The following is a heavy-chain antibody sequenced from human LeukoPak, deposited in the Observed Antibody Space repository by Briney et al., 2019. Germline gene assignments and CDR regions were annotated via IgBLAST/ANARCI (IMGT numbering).Heavy chain of an antibody. J-gene: IGHJ4*02. Sequence: SQTLSLTCTVSGGSISSGSCYWSWIRQPAGKGLEWIGRIYTSGSTNYNPSLKSRVTISVDTSKNQFSLKLSSVTAADTAVYYCARGTTYGGNPFDYWGQGTLVTVSS. CDR1: GGSISSGSCY. V-gene: IGHV4-61*02. CDR2: IYTSGST. CDR3: ARGTTYGGNPFDY. D-gene: IGHD4-23*01.